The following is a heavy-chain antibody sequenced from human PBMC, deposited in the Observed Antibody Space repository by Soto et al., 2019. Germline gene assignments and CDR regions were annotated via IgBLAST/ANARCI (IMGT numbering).Heavy chain of an antibody. Sequence: GGSLRLSCAASGFTFSRFWMHWVRQAPGKGLVWVSRVNDDGTSTNYADSVKGRFTISRDNAKNTLYLQMNSLRAEDTAVYYCASGPSVVAATPFSWFDPWGQGTLVTVPS. CDR3: ASGPSVVAATPFSWFDP. V-gene: IGHV3-74*01. J-gene: IGHJ5*01. CDR2: VNDDGTST. CDR1: GFTFSRFW. D-gene: IGHD2-15*01.